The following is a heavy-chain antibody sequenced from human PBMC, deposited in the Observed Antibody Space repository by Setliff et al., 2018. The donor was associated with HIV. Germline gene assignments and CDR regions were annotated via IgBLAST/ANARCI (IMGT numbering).Heavy chain of an antibody. J-gene: IGHJ5*02. CDR1: GGTFSSYT. CDR3: ASTTYYYDSSGHPPGWFDP. D-gene: IGHD3-22*01. Sequence: SVKVSCKASGGTFSSYTISWVRQAPGQGLEWMGRVIPILGIANNAQKFQGRVTMTADKSTSTAYMELRSLRSDDTAVYYCASTTYYYDSSGHPPGWFDPWGQGTLVTVS. CDR2: VIPILGIA. V-gene: IGHV1-69*02.